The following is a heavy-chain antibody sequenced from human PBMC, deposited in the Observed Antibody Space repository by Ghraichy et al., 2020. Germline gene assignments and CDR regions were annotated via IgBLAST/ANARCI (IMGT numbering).Heavy chain of an antibody. D-gene: IGHD1-26*01. CDR2: IHGDGTDI. CDR3: ARDMPREDY. V-gene: IGHV3-74*01. CDR1: GFSFRNYW. Sequence: GGSLRLSCASSGFSFRNYWMHWVRQAPGKGPVWVSHIHGDGTDITYGDSVKGRFTISIDNVKNTLYLQMNDLRAEDTAIYYCARDMPREDYWGQGTLVTVSS. J-gene: IGHJ4*02.